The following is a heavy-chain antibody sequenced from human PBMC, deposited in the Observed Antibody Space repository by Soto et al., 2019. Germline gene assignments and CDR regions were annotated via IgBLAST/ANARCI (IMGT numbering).Heavy chain of an antibody. D-gene: IGHD3-10*01. CDR2: IGTAGDT. V-gene: IGHV3-13*04. CDR3: TRDPAGHGMAV. Sequence: EVQLVEPGGGLVQPGGSLRLSCAASGFTFSSYDMHWVRQVTGKGLEWVSMIGTAGDTYYSGFVKGRFTISRENAKNSLYLQMNSLTAGDTAVYYCTRDPAGHGMAVWGQGTTVTVSS. J-gene: IGHJ6*02. CDR1: GFTFSSYD.